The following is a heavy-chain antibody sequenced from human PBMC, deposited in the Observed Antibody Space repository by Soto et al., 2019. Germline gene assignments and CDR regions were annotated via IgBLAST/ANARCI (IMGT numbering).Heavy chain of an antibody. D-gene: IGHD3-9*01. CDR2: IKSKSDGGTA. J-gene: IGHJ4*02. CDR1: GFTFSEAW. CDR3: ATSPGHFNWAPFDY. Sequence: GGSLRLSCAASGFTFSEAWMSWVRQAPGKGLEWVGHIKSKSDGGTADYAAPVQGRFTISRDDSKNMVYLEINSLKTEDTAVYYCATSPGHFNWAPFDYWGPGTLVTVPQ. V-gene: IGHV3-15*01.